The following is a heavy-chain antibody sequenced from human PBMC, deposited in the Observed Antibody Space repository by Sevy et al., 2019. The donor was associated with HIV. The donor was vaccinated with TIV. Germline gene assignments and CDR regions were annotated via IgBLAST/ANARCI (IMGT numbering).Heavy chain of an antibody. J-gene: IGHJ4*02. CDR3: TRDGGGDYFDY. CDR2: ISYDGGKT. Sequence: GGSLRLSCAASGFTFRRYAMHWVRQAPGQGLESVAVISYDGGKTYHADSVKGRFTISRDNSENTLYLQMNSLRAEDTAVYYCTRDGGGDYFDYWGLGTLVIVSS. D-gene: IGHD2-15*01. CDR1: GFTFRRYA. V-gene: IGHV3-30*04.